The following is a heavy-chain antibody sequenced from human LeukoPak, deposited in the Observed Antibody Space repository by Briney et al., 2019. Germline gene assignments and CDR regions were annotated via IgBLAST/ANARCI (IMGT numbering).Heavy chain of an antibody. Sequence: PSETLSLTCTVSGGSIRNYYWSWIRQPPGKGLEWIGYIYYSGSTNHNPSLKSRLTISVDTSKNQFSLKLSSVTAADTAVYYCARRDLITGTTDYWGQGILVTVSS. CDR2: IYYSGST. CDR3: ARRDLITGTTDY. CDR1: GGSIRNYY. J-gene: IGHJ4*02. V-gene: IGHV4-59*01. D-gene: IGHD1-7*01.